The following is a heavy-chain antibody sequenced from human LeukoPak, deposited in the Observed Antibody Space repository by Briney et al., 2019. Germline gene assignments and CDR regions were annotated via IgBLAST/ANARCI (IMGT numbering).Heavy chain of an antibody. CDR1: GFTFDDYA. CDR3: EKEPPPGPFDY. Sequence: GGSLRLSCAASGFTFDDYAMHWVRQAPGKGLEWVSGISWNSGSIGYADSVKGRFTISRDNAKNSLYLQMNSLRAEDTALYYCEKEPPPGPFDYWGKEPLVTVSS. CDR2: ISWNSGSI. J-gene: IGHJ4*02. V-gene: IGHV3-9*01.